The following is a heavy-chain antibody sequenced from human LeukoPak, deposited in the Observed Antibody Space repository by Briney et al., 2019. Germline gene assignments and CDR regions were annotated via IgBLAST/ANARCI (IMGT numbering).Heavy chain of an antibody. Sequence: ASVKVSCKASGYTFTGYYMHWVRQAPGQGLEWMGWINPNSGGTNYAQKFQGRVTMTRDTSISTAYMELSRLRSDDTAVYYCARGPWGGWLVPYYFDYWGQGTLVTVSS. CDR1: GYTFTGYY. V-gene: IGHV1-2*02. J-gene: IGHJ4*02. CDR3: ARGPWGGWLVPYYFDY. D-gene: IGHD6-19*01. CDR2: INPNSGGT.